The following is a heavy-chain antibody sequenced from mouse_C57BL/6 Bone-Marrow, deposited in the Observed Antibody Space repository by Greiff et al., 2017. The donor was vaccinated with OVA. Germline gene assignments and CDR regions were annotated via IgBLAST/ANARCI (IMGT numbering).Heavy chain of an antibody. V-gene: IGHV2-5*01. CDR3: AKIYYSNYWYYAMDY. CDR2: IWRGGST. CDR1: GFSLTSYG. Sequence: QVQLQQSGPGLVQPSQSLSITCTVSGFSLTSYGVHWVRQSPGKGLEWLGVIWRGGSTDYNAAFMSRLSITKDNSKSQVFFKMNSLQADDTAIYYCAKIYYSNYWYYAMDYWGQGTSVTVSS. J-gene: IGHJ4*01. D-gene: IGHD2-5*01.